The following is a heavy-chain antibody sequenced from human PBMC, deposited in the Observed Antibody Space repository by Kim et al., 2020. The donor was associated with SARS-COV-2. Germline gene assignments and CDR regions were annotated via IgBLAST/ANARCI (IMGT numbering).Heavy chain of an antibody. CDR3: ARYSLAYCGGDCYYNWFDP. Sequence: SETLSLTCTVSGGSVSSGSYYWSWIRQPPGKGLEWIGYIYYSGSTNYNPSLKSRVTISVDTSKNQFSLKLSSVTAADTAVYYCARYSLAYCGGDCYYNWFDPWGQGTLVTVSS. D-gene: IGHD2-21*02. J-gene: IGHJ5*02. V-gene: IGHV4-61*01. CDR1: GGSVSSGSYY. CDR2: IYYSGST.